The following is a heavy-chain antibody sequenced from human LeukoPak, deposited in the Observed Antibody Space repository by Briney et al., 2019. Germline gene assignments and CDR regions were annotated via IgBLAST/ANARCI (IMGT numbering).Heavy chain of an antibody. V-gene: IGHV1-69*01. Sequence: SVKVSCKASGGTFSSYAISWVRQAPGQGLEWMGGIIPIFGTANYAQKFQGRVMITADESTSTAYMELSSLRFEDTAVYYCARGEGPSGYYYGLDVWGQGTTVTVSS. J-gene: IGHJ6*02. CDR1: GGTFSSYA. CDR2: IIPIFGTA. CDR3: ARGEGPSGYYYGLDV. D-gene: IGHD1-26*01.